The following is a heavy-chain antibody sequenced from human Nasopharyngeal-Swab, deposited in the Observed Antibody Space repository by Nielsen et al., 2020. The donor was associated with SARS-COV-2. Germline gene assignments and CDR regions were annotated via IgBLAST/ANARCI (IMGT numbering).Heavy chain of an antibody. Sequence: GGSLRLSCAASGFTFSSYAMSWVRQAPGKGLEWVSAISGSGGSTYYADSVKGRFTISRDNSKNTLYLQMNSLRAEDTAVHYCAKDSSPVRYYYYGMDVWGQGTTVTVSS. V-gene: IGHV3-23*01. D-gene: IGHD6-13*01. J-gene: IGHJ6*02. CDR3: AKDSSPVRYYYYGMDV. CDR2: ISGSGGST. CDR1: GFTFSSYA.